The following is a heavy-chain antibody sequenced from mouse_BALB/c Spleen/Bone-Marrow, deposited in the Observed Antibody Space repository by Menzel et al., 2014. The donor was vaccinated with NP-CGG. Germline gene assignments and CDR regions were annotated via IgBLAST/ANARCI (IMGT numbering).Heavy chain of an antibody. CDR1: GFSLTGFG. CDR3: ARVGYGNYSDYFDY. Sequence: VLLVESGPGLVAPSLSPSITCTVSGFSLTGFGVNWVRQPPGKGLEWLGIIWGGGNTDYNSALKSRLTFSKDSSKSXVVLKMTSLQTDDTARYYCARVGYGNYSDYFDYWGQGTTLTVSS. D-gene: IGHD2-1*01. CDR2: IWGGGNT. V-gene: IGHV2-6-7*01. J-gene: IGHJ2*01.